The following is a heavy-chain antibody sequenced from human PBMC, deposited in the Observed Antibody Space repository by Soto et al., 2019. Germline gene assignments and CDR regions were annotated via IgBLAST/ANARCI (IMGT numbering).Heavy chain of an antibody. CDR2: ISGSGGTT. Sequence: EVQLLESGGGLVQPGGSLRLTCAASGFTFSNYAMNWVRQAPGKGLEWVSGISGSGGTTYYADSVKGRFTMSRDNSTNMLYLQMNSLRAAVTAVYYYARDRARSSVNWFDPWGQGTLVTVSS. V-gene: IGHV3-23*01. CDR1: GFTFSNYA. D-gene: IGHD6-19*01. J-gene: IGHJ5*02. CDR3: ARDRARSSVNWFDP.